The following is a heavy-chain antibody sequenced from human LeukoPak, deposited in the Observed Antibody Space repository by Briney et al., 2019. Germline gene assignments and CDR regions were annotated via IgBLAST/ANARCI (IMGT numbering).Heavy chain of an antibody. V-gene: IGHV1-18*01. Sequence: ASVKVSCKASGYTFTSYGISWVRQAPGQGLEWMGWISAYNGNTNYAQKLQGRVTMTTDTSTSTAYMELRSLRSDDTAVYYCASSASYLGYFDYWGQGTLVTVSS. J-gene: IGHJ4*02. CDR1: GYTFTSYG. CDR2: ISAYNGNT. CDR3: ASSASYLGYFDY. D-gene: IGHD1-26*01.